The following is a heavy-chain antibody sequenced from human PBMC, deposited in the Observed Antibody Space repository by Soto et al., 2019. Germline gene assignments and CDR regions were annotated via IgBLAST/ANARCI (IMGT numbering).Heavy chain of an antibody. CDR1: GYSFTSYW. V-gene: IGHV5-51*01. Sequence: PGESLKISCKGSGYSFTSYWIGWVRQMPGKGLEWMGIIYPGDSDTRYSPSFQGQVTISADNAKNTLYLQMNSLRAEDTAVYYCASGGSSLNFDSWGQGTLVTVSS. J-gene: IGHJ4*02. CDR3: ASGGSSLNFDS. D-gene: IGHD6-6*01. CDR2: IYPGDSDT.